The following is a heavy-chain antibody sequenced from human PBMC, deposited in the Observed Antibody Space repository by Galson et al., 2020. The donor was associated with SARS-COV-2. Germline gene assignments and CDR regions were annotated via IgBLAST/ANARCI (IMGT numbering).Heavy chain of an antibody. CDR2: INPRGGTS. D-gene: IGHD6-19*01. V-gene: IGHV1-46*01. Sequence: ASVKVSCRASGYAFTKYYIHWVRQAPGQGLEWMGIINPRGGTSRYPQKFQGRVTMTTDTSTNTVYMELNNLRSEDTALYYCANDKVDVLEAVDGTNDFDCWGQGTLVTVSS. J-gene: IGHJ4*02. CDR1: GYAFTKYY. CDR3: ANDKVDVLEAVDGTNDFDC.